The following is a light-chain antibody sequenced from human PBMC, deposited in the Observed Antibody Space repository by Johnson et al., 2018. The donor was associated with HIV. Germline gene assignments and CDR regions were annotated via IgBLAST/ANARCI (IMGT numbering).Light chain of an antibody. CDR2: DNN. V-gene: IGLV1-51*01. CDR1: SSNIGNNY. Sequence: QSVLTQPPSVSAAPGQKVTISCSGSSSNIGNNYVSWYQQLPGTAPKLLIYDNNKRPSGIPDRFSGSKSGTSATLGITGLQTGDEADYYCGTWDSSLTASVFGTWTKGTVL. J-gene: IGLJ1*01. CDR3: GTWDSSLTASV.